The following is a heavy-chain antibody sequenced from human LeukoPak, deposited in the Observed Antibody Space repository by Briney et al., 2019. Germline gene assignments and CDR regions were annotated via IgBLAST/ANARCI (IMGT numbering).Heavy chain of an antibody. CDR3: ARDNRGGWLHPIDY. Sequence: SETLSLTCIVSGGSISSYYWSWIRQPPGKGLEWIGSIYHSGSTYYNPSLKSRVTISVDTSKNQFSLKLSSVIAADTAVYYCARDNRGGWLHPIDYWGQGTLVTVSS. V-gene: IGHV4-38-2*02. CDR1: GGSISSYY. CDR2: IYHSGST. D-gene: IGHD5-24*01. J-gene: IGHJ4*02.